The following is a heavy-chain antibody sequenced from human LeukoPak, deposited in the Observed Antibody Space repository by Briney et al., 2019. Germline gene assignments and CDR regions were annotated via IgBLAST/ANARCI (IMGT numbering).Heavy chain of an antibody. D-gene: IGHD1-26*01. V-gene: IGHV1-8*02. J-gene: IGHJ4*02. CDR2: MNPNSGNT. CDR3: ARDLPFQRLRVSSGSYEANIDY. CDR1: GYTFTSYD. Sequence: ASVEVSCKASGYTFTSYDINWVRQATGQGLEWMGWMNPNSGNTGYAQKLQGRVTMTTDTSTSTAYMELRSLRSDDTAVCYCARDLPFQRLRVSSGSYEANIDYWGQGTLVTVSS.